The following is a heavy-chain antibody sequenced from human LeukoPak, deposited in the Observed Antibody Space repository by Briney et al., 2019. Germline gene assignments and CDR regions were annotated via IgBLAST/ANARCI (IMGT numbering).Heavy chain of an antibody. D-gene: IGHD4-17*01. CDR2: IYHSGST. J-gene: IGHJ4*02. CDR1: GGSISSGGYS. Sequence: SETLSLTCAVSGGSISSGGYSWSWIRQPPGKGLEWIGYIYHSGSTYYNPSLKSRVTISVDRSKNQFSLKLSSVTAADTAVYYRARDSGDYFDYWGQGTLVTVSS. CDR3: ARDSGDYFDY. V-gene: IGHV4-30-2*01.